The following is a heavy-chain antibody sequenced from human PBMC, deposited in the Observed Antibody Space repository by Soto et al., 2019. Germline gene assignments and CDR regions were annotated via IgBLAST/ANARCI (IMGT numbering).Heavy chain of an antibody. J-gene: IGHJ6*02. V-gene: IGHV1-69*13. Sequence: SVKVSCKASGGTFSSYAISWVRQAPGQGLEGVGGIIPIFGTANYAQKFQGRVTITADESTSTAYMELSSLRSEDTAVYYCARGYDFWSGYSTYYYYGMDVWGQGTTVTVSS. CDR3: ARGYDFWSGYSTYYYYGMDV. CDR1: GGTFSSYA. D-gene: IGHD3-3*01. CDR2: IIPIFGTA.